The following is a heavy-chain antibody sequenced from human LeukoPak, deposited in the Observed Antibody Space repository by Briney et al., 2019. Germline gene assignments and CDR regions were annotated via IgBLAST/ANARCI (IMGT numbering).Heavy chain of an antibody. D-gene: IGHD5-18*01. Sequence: PSETLSLTCAVYGGSFSGYYWSWIRQPPGKGLEWIGEINHSGSTNYNPSLKSRVTISVDTSKNQFSLKLSSVTAADTAVYYCARGRVDTAMVTLFTEYYYYYMDVWGKGTTVTVSS. CDR2: INHSGST. V-gene: IGHV4-34*01. CDR3: ARGRVDTAMVTLFTEYYYYYMDV. J-gene: IGHJ6*03. CDR1: GGSFSGYY.